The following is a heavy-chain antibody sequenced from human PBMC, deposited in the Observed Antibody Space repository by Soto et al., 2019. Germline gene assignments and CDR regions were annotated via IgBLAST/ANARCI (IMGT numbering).Heavy chain of an antibody. D-gene: IGHD1-26*01. CDR1: GFTFSGSA. V-gene: IGHV3-73*01. CDR2: IRSKANSSAT. J-gene: IGHJ4*02. CDR3: TSSPTIAHNGY. Sequence: VQLVESGGGLVQPGGSLKLSCAASGFTFSGSAMHWVRQASGKGLEWVVLIRSKANSSATAYAASGKGRFTISRDDSKSTAYLQMNSLKTEDTSVYYCTSSPTIAHNGYWGQGPLGTRAS.